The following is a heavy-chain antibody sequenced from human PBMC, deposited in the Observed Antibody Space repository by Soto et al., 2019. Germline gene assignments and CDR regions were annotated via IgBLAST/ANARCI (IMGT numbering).Heavy chain of an antibody. D-gene: IGHD3-22*01. CDR3: ARVLNVNRYYYDSSGYYLGGMDV. CDR2: IIPIFGTA. CDR1: GGTFSSYA. V-gene: IGHV1-69*13. Sequence: GASVKVSCKASGGTFSSYAISWVRQAPGQGLEWMGGIIPIFGTANYAQKFQGRVTITADESTSTAYMELSSLRSEDTAVYYCARVLNVNRYYYDSSGYYLGGMDVWGQGTTVTVSS. J-gene: IGHJ6*02.